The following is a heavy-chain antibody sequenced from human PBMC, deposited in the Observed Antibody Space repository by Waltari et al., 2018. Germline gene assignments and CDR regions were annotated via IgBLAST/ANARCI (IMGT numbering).Heavy chain of an antibody. CDR3: ARLPYCSSTSCYFDY. V-gene: IGHV4-39*01. J-gene: IGHJ4*02. CDR2: IYYSGST. Sequence: QLQLQESGPGLVKPSETLSLTCTVSGRSISSSSYYWGWIRQPPGKGLEWIGSIYYSGSTYYNPSLKSRVTISVDTSKNQFSLKLSSVTAADTAVYYCARLPYCSSTSCYFDYWGQGTLVTVSS. D-gene: IGHD2-2*01. CDR1: GRSISSSSYY.